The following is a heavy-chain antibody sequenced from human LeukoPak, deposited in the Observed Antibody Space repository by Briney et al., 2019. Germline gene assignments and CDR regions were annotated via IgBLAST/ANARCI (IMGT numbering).Heavy chain of an antibody. Sequence: PGGSLRLSCAASGFTLSNYWMHWVRQAPGKGLVWVSRINSDGSSTSYADSVKGRFTISRDSAKNTLYLQMNSLRAEDTAVYYCARGSYQVLYFDYWGQGTLVTVSS. CDR2: INSDGSST. CDR1: GFTLSNYW. CDR3: ARGSYQVLYFDY. J-gene: IGHJ4*02. D-gene: IGHD2-2*01. V-gene: IGHV3-74*01.